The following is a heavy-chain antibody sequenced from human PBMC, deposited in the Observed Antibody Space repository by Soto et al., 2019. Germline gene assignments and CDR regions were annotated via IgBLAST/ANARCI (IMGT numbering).Heavy chain of an antibody. J-gene: IGHJ4*02. V-gene: IGHV4-39*07. CDR3: ARGGGSSVWYVTHYFDY. CDR2: IYYSGST. Sequence: SETLSLTCTVSGGSISSSGYYWGWIRQPPGKGLEWIGSIYYSGSTYYNPSLKCRVTISVDTYKTQFSLMLRSVTAADAAVYSCARGGGSSVWYVTHYFDYWGQGTLVTVSS. CDR1: GGSISSSGYY. D-gene: IGHD6-19*01.